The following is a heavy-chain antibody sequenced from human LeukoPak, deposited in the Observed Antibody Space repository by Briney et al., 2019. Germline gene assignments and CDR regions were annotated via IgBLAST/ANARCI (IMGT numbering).Heavy chain of an antibody. D-gene: IGHD5-12*01. CDR3: ARESSGFDFGANDY. J-gene: IGHJ4*02. CDR2: ISAHNGNT. Sequence: ASVTVSCKASGYTFTNYGITWVRQAPGQGLEWMGWISAHNGNTNYAQNFQGRVTLTTDTSTSTAYMELRSLRSDDTALYYCARESSGFDFGANDYWGQGTLVTVSS. V-gene: IGHV1-18*01. CDR1: GYTFTNYG.